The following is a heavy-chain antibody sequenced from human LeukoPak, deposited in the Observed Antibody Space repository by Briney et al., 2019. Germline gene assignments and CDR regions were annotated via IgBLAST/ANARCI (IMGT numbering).Heavy chain of an antibody. CDR1: GGSISSYY. J-gene: IGHJ5*02. Sequence: SETLSLTCTVSGGSISSYYWSWIRQPPGKGLEWIGYIYYSGSTNYNPSLKSRVTISVDTSKNQFSLKLSSVIAADTAVYYCARRESNWFDPWGQGTLVTVSS. V-gene: IGHV4-59*08. CDR3: ARRESNWFDP. CDR2: IYYSGST.